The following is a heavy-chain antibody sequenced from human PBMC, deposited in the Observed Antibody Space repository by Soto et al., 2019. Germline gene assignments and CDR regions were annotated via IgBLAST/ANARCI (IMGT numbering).Heavy chain of an antibody. D-gene: IGHD6-13*01. Sequence: SETLSLTCAVYGGSFSGYCWSWIRQPPGKGLEWIGEINHSGSTNYNPSLKSRVTISVDTSKNQFSLKLSSVTAADTAVYYCARKGIAAADGMDVWGQGTTVTVSS. CDR1: GGSFSGYC. CDR2: INHSGST. CDR3: ARKGIAAADGMDV. V-gene: IGHV4-34*01. J-gene: IGHJ6*02.